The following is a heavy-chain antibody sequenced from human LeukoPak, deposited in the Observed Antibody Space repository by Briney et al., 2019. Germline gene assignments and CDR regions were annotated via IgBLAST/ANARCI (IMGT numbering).Heavy chain of an antibody. Sequence: QPGGSLRLSCAASGLTFSDYWMHWVRQAPGKGLVGVSRINSDGRITNYADSVKGRFTISRDNAKNTLYLQMNSLRAEDTAVYYCAKDSDRGNDAFDIWGQGTMVTVSS. CDR2: INSDGRIT. CDR1: GLTFSDYW. J-gene: IGHJ3*02. CDR3: AKDSDRGNDAFDI. V-gene: IGHV3-74*01. D-gene: IGHD1-26*01.